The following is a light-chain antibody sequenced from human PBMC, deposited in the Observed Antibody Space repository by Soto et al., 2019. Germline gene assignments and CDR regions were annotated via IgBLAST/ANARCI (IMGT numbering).Light chain of an antibody. CDR3: QQYNNWPRT. Sequence: ETLMTQSAATQSVSPGERVTLSCRASQSVNSNLAWYQQKPGQAPRLLIYGASTRATGIPARFSGSGSGTDFTLAISSLQSEDFAVYYCQQYNNWPRTFGQGTKVEIK. CDR1: QSVNSN. CDR2: GAS. J-gene: IGKJ1*01. V-gene: IGKV3-15*01.